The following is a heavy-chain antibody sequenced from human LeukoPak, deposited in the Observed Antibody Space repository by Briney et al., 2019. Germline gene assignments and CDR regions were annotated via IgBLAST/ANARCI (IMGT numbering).Heavy chain of an antibody. J-gene: IGHJ6*03. Sequence: PGGSLRLSCAASGFTFDDYGMSWVRQAPGKGLEWVSGIYWNGGSTGYADSVRGRFTISRDNSKNTLYLQMNSLGAEDTAVYYCAKSRITMVRGVASYMDVWGKGTTVTISS. D-gene: IGHD3-10*01. CDR3: AKSRITMVRGVASYMDV. CDR1: GFTFDDYG. CDR2: IYWNGGST. V-gene: IGHV3-20*04.